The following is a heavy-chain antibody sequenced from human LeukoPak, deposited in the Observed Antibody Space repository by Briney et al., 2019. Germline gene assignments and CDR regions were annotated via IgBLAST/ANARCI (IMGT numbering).Heavy chain of an antibody. CDR1: GGSFSGYY. J-gene: IGHJ4*02. V-gene: IGHV4-34*01. D-gene: IGHD3-10*01. Sequence: PSETLSLTCAVYGGSFSGYYWSWIRQPPGKGLEWIGEINHSGSTNYNPSLKSRVTISVDTSKNQFSLKLSSVTAADTAVYYCARQFPMVPGVISGRILDWGQGTLVTVSS. CDR3: ARQFPMVPGVISGRILD. CDR2: INHSGST.